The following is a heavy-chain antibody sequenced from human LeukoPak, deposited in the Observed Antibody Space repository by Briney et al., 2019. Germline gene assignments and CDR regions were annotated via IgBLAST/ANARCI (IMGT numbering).Heavy chain of an antibody. D-gene: IGHD5-24*01. J-gene: IGHJ4*02. CDR1: GYTFTSYG. V-gene: IGHV1-18*01. Sequence: ASVKVSCKASGYTFTSYGISWVRQAPGQGLEWMGWISAYNGNTNYAQKLQGRVTMTTDTSTSTAYMEPRSLRSDDTAVYYCARVPVEMATILVGYVDYWGQGTLVTVSS. CDR2: ISAYNGNT. CDR3: ARVPVEMATILVGYVDY.